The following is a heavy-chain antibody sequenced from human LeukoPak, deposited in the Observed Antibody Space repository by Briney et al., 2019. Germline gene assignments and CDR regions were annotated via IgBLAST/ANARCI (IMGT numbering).Heavy chain of an antibody. CDR2: LSGSGGST. V-gene: IGHV3-23*01. CDR3: AKGSYYYDSADYFDY. CDR1: GFTFSSYA. D-gene: IGHD3-22*01. Sequence: GGSLRLSCAASGFTFSSYAMSWVRQAPGKGLEWVSTLSGSGGSTDYADSVKGRVTISRDNSKNTLYLQMNSLRAEDTAVYHCAKGSYYYDSADYFDYWGQGTLVTVSS. J-gene: IGHJ4*02.